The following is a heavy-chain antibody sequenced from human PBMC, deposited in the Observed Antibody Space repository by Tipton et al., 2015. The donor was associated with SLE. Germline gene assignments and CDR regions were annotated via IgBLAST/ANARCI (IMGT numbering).Heavy chain of an antibody. Sequence: SLRLSREGSGFTFGDYALSWVRQAPGKGLQWVGFIRRNAYGATTDYDASVKGRVFISRDDSKNIAYLQMNRLKIDDTAVYYCSRSGSLDFDYWGQGTLVTVSS. CDR1: GFTFGDYA. J-gene: IGHJ4*02. CDR3: SRSGSLDFDY. V-gene: IGHV3-49*04. D-gene: IGHD1-14*01. CDR2: IRRNAYGATT.